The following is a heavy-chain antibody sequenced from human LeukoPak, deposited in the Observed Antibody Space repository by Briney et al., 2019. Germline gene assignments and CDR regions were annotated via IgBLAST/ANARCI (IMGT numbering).Heavy chain of an antibody. CDR1: GFTFGDYA. J-gene: IGHJ3*02. CDR2: IRSKAYGGTT. V-gene: IGHV3-49*04. CDR3: TRDVDDAFDI. D-gene: IGHD5-12*01. Sequence: GGSLRLSCTASGFTFGDYAMSWVRQAPGKGLEWVGFIRSKAYGGTTEYAASVKGRFTISRDDSKSIAYLQMNSLKTEDTAVYYCTRDVDDAFDIWGQGTMVTVSS.